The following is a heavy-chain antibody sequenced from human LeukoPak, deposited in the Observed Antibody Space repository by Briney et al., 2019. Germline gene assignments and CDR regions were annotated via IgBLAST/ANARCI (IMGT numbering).Heavy chain of an antibody. D-gene: IGHD6-13*01. CDR3: ASIAAAGQIFDY. V-gene: IGHV4-59*01. CDR2: IYYSGST. CDR1: GGSISSYY. J-gene: IGHJ4*02. Sequence: SETLSLTCTVSGGSISSYYWSWIRQPPGKGLEWIGYIYYSGSTNYNPSPKSRVTISVDTSKNQFSLKLSSVTAADTAVYYCASIAAAGQIFDYWGQGTLVTVSS.